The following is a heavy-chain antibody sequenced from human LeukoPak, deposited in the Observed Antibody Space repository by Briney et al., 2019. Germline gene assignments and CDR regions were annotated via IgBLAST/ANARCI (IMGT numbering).Heavy chain of an antibody. Sequence: ASVKVSCKASGYTFTSYYMHWVRQAPGQGLEWMGWINPNGGGTNYAQKFQGRVTMTTDTSISTAYMELGGLRYDDTAVYYCARVSSSGDYCDNWGQGTLVTVSS. D-gene: IGHD3-10*01. V-gene: IGHV1-2*02. CDR1: GYTFTSYY. CDR3: ARVSSSGDYCDN. J-gene: IGHJ4*02. CDR2: INPNGGGT.